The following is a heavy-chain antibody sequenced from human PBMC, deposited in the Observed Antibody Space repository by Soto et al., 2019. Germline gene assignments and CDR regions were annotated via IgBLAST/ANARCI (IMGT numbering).Heavy chain of an antibody. CDR3: TRLSMIVHRYFDH. V-gene: IGHV3-73*02. CDR1: GFTFSGSA. Sequence: EVQLVESGGGLVQPGGSLKLCCAASGFTFSGSAMHWVRQASGKGLEWVGRIRSKANSYATAYAASVKGRFTISRDDSKNTAYLQMNSLKTEDTAVYYCTRLSMIVHRYFDHWGRGTLVTVSS. CDR2: IRSKANSYAT. J-gene: IGHJ2*01. D-gene: IGHD3-22*01.